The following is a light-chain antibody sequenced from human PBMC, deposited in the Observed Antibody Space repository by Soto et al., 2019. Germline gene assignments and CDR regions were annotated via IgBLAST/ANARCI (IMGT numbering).Light chain of an antibody. V-gene: IGLV2-14*01. CDR2: DVS. Sequence: QSVLTQPASVSGSPGQSITISCTGTSSDVGGYNYVFWYQQHPGKAPKLMIYDVSNRPSGVSNRFSGSKSGNTASLTISGLQAEDEVDYYCSSYTTSSTPFYVFGTGTKVTVL. J-gene: IGLJ1*01. CDR3: SSYTTSSTPFYV. CDR1: SSDVGGYNY.